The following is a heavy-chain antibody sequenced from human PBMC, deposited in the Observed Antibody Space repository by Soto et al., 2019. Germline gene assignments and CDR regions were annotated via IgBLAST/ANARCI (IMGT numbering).Heavy chain of an antibody. J-gene: IGHJ6*02. CDR2: ISPYDGNT. Sequence: ASVKVSCKASGYTFSSYVINWVRQAPGQGLEWLGWISPYDGNTKYAQILQGRVSMTTDTSTKTAYMEVRSLRSDDTAVYYCARGGYYDSSGSRNYHYYGMNVWGQGTTVTVSS. D-gene: IGHD3-22*01. V-gene: IGHV1-18*01. CDR3: ARGGYYDSSGSRNYHYYGMNV. CDR1: GYTFSSYV.